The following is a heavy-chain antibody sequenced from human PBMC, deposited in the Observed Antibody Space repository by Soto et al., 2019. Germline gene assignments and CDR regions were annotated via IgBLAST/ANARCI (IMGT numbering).Heavy chain of an antibody. V-gene: IGHV4-4*07. D-gene: IGHD3-3*01. CDR1: GGSISSFY. CDR2: IYTSGST. J-gene: IGHJ6*02. Sequence: SETLSLTCTVSGGSISSFYWSWIRQPAGKGLEWIGRIYTSGSTNYNPSLKSRVTMSVDTSKNQFSLKLSSVTAADTAVYYCARDFQSDFWSGPWNYYYGMDVWGQGTTVTVSS. CDR3: ARDFQSDFWSGPWNYYYGMDV.